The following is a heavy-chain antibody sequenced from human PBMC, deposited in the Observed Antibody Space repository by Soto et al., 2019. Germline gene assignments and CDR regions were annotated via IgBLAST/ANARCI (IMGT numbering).Heavy chain of an antibody. CDR3: ARGARRGHFFREHYGSGSYCDY. CDR2: INHSGST. D-gene: IGHD3-10*01. CDR1: GGSFSCYY. J-gene: IGHJ4*02. V-gene: IGHV4-34*01. Sequence: SETLSLTCAVYGGSFSCYYWSWIRQPPGKGLEWIGEINHSGSTNYNPSLKSRVTISVDTSKNQFSLKLSSVTAADTAVYYCARGARRGHFFREHYGSGSYCDYWGQGTLVTVSS.